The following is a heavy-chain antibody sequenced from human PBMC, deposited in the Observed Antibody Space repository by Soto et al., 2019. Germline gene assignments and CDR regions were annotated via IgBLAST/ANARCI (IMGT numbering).Heavy chain of an antibody. V-gene: IGHV4-34*01. J-gene: IGHJ6*02. CDR2: INHSGST. CDR1: GGSFSGYY. CDR3: ARGRGAARPTTGYYYYGMDV. D-gene: IGHD6-6*01. Sequence: SETLSLTCAVYGGSFSGYYWSWIRQPPGKGLEWIGEINHSGSTNYNPSLKSRVTISVDTSKNQFSLKLSSVTAADTAVYYCARGRGAARPTTGYYYYGMDVWGQGTTVTVSS.